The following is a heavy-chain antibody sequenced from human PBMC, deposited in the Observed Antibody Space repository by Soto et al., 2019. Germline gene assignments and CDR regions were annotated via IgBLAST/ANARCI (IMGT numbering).Heavy chain of an antibody. J-gene: IGHJ4*02. CDR2: IYHSGST. CDR1: GGSISSSNW. CDR3: ARDTGIQWLRFGFDY. V-gene: IGHV4-4*02. Sequence: PSETLSLTCAVSGGSISSSNWWSWVRQPPGKGLEWIGEIYHSGSTNYNPSLKSRVTISVDKSKNQFSLKLSSVTAADTAVYYCARDTGIQWLRFGFDYWGQGTLVTVSS. D-gene: IGHD5-12*01.